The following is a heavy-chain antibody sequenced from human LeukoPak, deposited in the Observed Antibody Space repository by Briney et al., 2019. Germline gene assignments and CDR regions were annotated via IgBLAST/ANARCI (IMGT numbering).Heavy chain of an antibody. CDR1: GGSFRGYY. D-gene: IGHD6-13*01. CDR2: INHSGST. CDR3: ARLGARVAAAGRFDY. V-gene: IGHV4-34*01. Sequence: SKTLSLTCAVYGGSFRGYYWSWIRQPPGKGLEWIGEINHSGSTNYNPSLKSRVTISVDKSKNQFSLRLSSVTAADTAVYYCARLGARVAAAGRFDYWGQGTLVTVSS. J-gene: IGHJ4*02.